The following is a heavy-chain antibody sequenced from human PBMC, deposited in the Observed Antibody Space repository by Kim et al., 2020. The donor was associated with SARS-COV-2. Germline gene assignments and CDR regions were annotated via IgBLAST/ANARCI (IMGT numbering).Heavy chain of an antibody. CDR1: GFTFGDYA. V-gene: IGHV3-49*03. D-gene: IGHD3-22*01. CDR3: NTYYYDSSGYYYTRFFDY. CDR2: IRSKAYGGAT. J-gene: IGHJ4*02. Sequence: GGSLRLSCTASGFTFGDYAMTWFRQAPGKGLEWVGFIRSKAYGGATEYAASVKGRFTISRDDSKSIAYLQMNSLKTEDTAVYYCNTYYYDSSGYYYTRFFDYWGQATLVTVSS.